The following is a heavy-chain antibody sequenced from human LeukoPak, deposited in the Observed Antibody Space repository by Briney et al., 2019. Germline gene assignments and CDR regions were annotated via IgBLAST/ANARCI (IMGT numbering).Heavy chain of an antibody. CDR1: GGSISSYY. Sequence: SETLSLTCTVSGGSISSYYWSWIRQPPGKGLEWIGYIYTSGSTNYNPSLKSRVTISVDTSKNQFSLKLSSVTAADTAVYYCARGRIAARPMSYWGQGTLVTVSS. V-gene: IGHV4-4*09. J-gene: IGHJ4*02. CDR3: ARGRIAARPMSY. CDR2: IYTSGST. D-gene: IGHD6-6*01.